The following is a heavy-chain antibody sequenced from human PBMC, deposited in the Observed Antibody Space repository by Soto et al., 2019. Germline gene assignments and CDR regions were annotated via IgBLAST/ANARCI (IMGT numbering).Heavy chain of an antibody. D-gene: IGHD2-8*01. CDR2: ISYDGSNK. V-gene: IGHV3-30*18. Sequence: PGGSLRLSCAASGFTFSSYGMHWVRQAPGKGLEWVAVISYDGSNKYYADSVKGRFTISRDNSKNTLYLQMNSLRAEDTAVYYCAKDHYPLVMAADFDYWGQGTLVTVSS. CDR1: GFTFSSYG. CDR3: AKDHYPLVMAADFDY. J-gene: IGHJ4*02.